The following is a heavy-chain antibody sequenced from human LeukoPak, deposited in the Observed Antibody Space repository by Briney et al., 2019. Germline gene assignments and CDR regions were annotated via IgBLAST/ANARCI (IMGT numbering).Heavy chain of an antibody. CDR2: IRSSSNII. Sequence: GGSLRLSCAASGFTFSSYSMNWVRQAPGKGLEWVSYIRSSSNIIYYADSVKGRFTISRDNTKNSLYLQMSNLRAEDTAVYFCARGGGLDVWGQGATVTVSS. J-gene: IGHJ6*02. CDR1: GFTFSSYS. V-gene: IGHV3-48*04. D-gene: IGHD3-16*01. CDR3: ARGGGLDV.